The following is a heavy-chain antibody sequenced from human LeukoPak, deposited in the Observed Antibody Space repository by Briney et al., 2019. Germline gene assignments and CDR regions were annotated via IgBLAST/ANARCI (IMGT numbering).Heavy chain of an antibody. V-gene: IGHV3-30*18. D-gene: IGHD2/OR15-2a*01. CDR1: GFTFSSYG. CDR2: ISDDGSNK. CDR3: AKDFSMFAVTPPISPFDY. Sequence: GGSLRLSCAASGFTFSSYGMHWVRQAPGKGLEWVAVISDDGSNKYYADSVKGRFTISRDNSKNTLYLQMNSLRAEDTAVYYCAKDFSMFAVTPPISPFDYWGQGTLVTVSS. J-gene: IGHJ4*02.